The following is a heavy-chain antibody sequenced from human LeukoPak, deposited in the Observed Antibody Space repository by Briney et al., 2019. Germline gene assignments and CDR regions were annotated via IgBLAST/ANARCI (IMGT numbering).Heavy chain of an antibody. Sequence: SGTLSLICGVSGGFVSSTNWWTWVRQPPGKGLEWIGEVHLDGRTNYNPSLESRLTMSVDLSENHISLKLTSVTAADTAVYYCASSAYRYFDLWGRGTLVTVCS. CDR1: GGFVSSTNW. V-gene: IGHV4-4*02. CDR2: VHLDGRT. J-gene: IGHJ2*01. CDR3: ASSAYRYFDL.